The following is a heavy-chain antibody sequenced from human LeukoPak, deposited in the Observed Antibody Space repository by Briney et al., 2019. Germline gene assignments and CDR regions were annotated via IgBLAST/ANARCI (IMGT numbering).Heavy chain of an antibody. J-gene: IGHJ4*02. Sequence: SETLSLTCTVSGGSISSSSYYWGWIRQPPGKGLEWIGSIYYSGSTYYNPSLKSRVTISVDTSKNQFSLKLSSVTAADTAVYYCARDRRGILTGYSVDYWGQGTLVTVSS. CDR2: IYYSGST. CDR3: ARDRRGILTGYSVDY. CDR1: GGSISSSSYY. V-gene: IGHV4-39*02. D-gene: IGHD3-9*01.